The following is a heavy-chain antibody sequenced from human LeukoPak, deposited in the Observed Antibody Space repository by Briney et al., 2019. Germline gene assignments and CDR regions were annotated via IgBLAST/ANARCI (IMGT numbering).Heavy chain of an antibody. J-gene: IGHJ3*02. Sequence: GGSLRLSCAASGFTFDDYAMHWVRQAPGKGLEWVSLISGDGGSTYYADSVKGRFTISRDNSKNSLYLQMNSLRAEDTAMYYCARDRLTNDAFDIWGQGTMVTVSS. CDR2: ISGDGGST. V-gene: IGHV3-43*02. D-gene: IGHD2-8*01. CDR3: ARDRLTNDAFDI. CDR1: GFTFDDYA.